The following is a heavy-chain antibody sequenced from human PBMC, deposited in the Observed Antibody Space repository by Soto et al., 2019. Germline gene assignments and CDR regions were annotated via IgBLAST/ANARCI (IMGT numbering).Heavy chain of an antibody. CDR1: GYTFASYY. CDR3: AREPEEAVAGSTPSYYYYMDV. V-gene: IGHV1-46*03. D-gene: IGHD6-19*01. Sequence: ASVKVSCKASGYTFASYYMHWVRQAPGQGLEWMGIINPSGGGTSYAQRFQGRVTMTRDTSTSTVYMELSSLRSEDTAVYYCAREPEEAVAGSTPSYYYYMDVWG. CDR2: INPSGGGT. J-gene: IGHJ6*03.